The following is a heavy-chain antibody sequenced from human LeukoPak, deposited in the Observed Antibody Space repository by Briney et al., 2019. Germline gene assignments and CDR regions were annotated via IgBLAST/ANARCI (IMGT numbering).Heavy chain of an antibody. CDR3: ARRRNDNSWDAFDI. Sequence: SETLSLTCTVSGGSISSGGYYWSWIRQHPGKGLEWIGYIYYSGSTYYNPSLKSRVTISVDTSKNQFSLKLSSVTAADTAVYYCARRRNDNSWDAFDIWGQGTMDTVSS. D-gene: IGHD4-23*01. V-gene: IGHV4-31*02. CDR2: IYYSGST. CDR1: GGSISSGGYY. J-gene: IGHJ3*02.